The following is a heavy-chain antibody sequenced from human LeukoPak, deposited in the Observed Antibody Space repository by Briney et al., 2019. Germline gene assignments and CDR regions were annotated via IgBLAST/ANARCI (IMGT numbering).Heavy chain of an antibody. CDR1: GYSFTSYW. J-gene: IGHJ4*02. CDR3: ARHSAGIVVAGK. D-gene: IGHD6-19*01. Sequence: GESLKISCKGSGYSFTSYWISWVRQMPGKGLEWMGRIDPSDSYTNYSPSFQGHVTISADKSISTVYLQWSSLKPSDTAMYYCARHSAGIVVAGKWGQGTLVTVSS. V-gene: IGHV5-10-1*01. CDR2: IDPSDSYT.